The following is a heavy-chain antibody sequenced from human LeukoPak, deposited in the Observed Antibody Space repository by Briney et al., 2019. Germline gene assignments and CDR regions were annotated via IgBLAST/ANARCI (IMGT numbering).Heavy chain of an antibody. CDR1: GFTFSSYA. CDR2: ISGSGGST. J-gene: IGHJ4*02. CDR3: AKYACGDYARLYLGH. D-gene: IGHD4-17*01. V-gene: IGHV3-23*01. Sequence: PGGSLRLSCAASGFTFSSYAMSWVRQAPGKGLEWVSAISGSGGSTYYADSVKGRFTISRDNSKNTLYLQVNSLRAEDTAVYYCAKYACGDYARLYLGHWGQGTLVTVSS.